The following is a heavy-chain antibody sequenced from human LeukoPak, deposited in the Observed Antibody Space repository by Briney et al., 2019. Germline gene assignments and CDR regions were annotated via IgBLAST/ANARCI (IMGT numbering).Heavy chain of an antibody. V-gene: IGHV4-34*01. CDR1: GGSFSGYY. J-gene: IGHJ4*02. CDR3: ARPGGLAVAEYDY. Sequence: SETLSLTCAVYGGSFSGYYWSWIRQPPGKGLEWIGEINHSGSTNYNPSPKSRVTISVDTSKNQFSLKLTSVTAADTAVYYCARPGGLAVAEYDYWGQGTLVTVSS. CDR2: INHSGST. D-gene: IGHD6-19*01.